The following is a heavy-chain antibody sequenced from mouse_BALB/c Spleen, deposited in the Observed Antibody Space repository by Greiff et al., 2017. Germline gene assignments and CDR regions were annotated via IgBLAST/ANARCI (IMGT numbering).Heavy chain of an antibody. CDR1: GFTFSSYG. D-gene: IGHD2-14*01. Sequence: EVKLVESGGDLVKPGGSLKLSCAASGFTFSSYGMSWVRQTPDKRLEWVATISSGGSYTYYPDSVKGRFTISRDNAKNTLYLQMSSLKSEDTATYYCARGYRYGYFDYWGQGTTLTVSS. V-gene: IGHV5-6*02. CDR3: ARGYRYGYFDY. CDR2: ISSGGSYT. J-gene: IGHJ2*01.